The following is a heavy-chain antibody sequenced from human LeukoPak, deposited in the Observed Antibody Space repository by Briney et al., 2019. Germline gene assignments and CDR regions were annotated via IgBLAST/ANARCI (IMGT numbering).Heavy chain of an antibody. Sequence: GGSLRLSCAASGLTFSNYAMKWVRQAPGKGLEWASTISATGTGTYYGDSVKGRFTISRDNSKNTVYLQMNSLRADDTAIYYCAKGDYGYFYYMDVWGKGTTVTVSS. D-gene: IGHD4-17*01. V-gene: IGHV3-23*01. CDR1: GLTFSNYA. J-gene: IGHJ6*03. CDR2: ISATGTGT. CDR3: AKGDYGYFYYMDV.